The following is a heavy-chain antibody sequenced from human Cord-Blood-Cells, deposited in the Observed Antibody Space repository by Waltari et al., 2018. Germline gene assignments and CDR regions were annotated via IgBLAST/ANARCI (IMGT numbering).Heavy chain of an antibody. CDR3: ASTGYSSWYFDY. V-gene: IGHV4-39*01. D-gene: IGHD6-13*01. CDR2: IYYSGST. J-gene: IGHJ4*02. Sequence: QLQLQESCPGLVKPSETLSLTCTVSGGSISSSSYYWGWIRQPPGKGLAWIGSIYYSGSTYYNPSLKSRVTISVDTSKNQFSLKLSSVTAADTAVYYCASTGYSSWYFDYWGQGTLVTVSS. CDR1: GGSISSSSYY.